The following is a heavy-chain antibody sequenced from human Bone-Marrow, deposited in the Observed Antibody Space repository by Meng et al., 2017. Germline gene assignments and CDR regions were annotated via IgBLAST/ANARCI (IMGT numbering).Heavy chain of an antibody. CDR3: ATGAAAADH. CDR1: GLSFTCGW. V-gene: IGHV3-15*04. D-gene: IGHD6-13*01. J-gene: IGHJ4*02. CDR2: IERKRDGGTT. Sequence: VATGGDLIKDGWSIRLCCADFGLSFTCGWISWVRQASGKGLVWVGRIERKRDGGTTDYAAPVKGRFTISRDDSKNTLYPQMNSLISEDTAVYFCATGAAAADHWGQGTLVTVSS.